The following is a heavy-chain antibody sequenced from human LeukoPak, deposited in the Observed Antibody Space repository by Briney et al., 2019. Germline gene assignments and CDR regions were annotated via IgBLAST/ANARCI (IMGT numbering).Heavy chain of an antibody. CDR1: GFTFSSYS. D-gene: IGHD3-22*01. J-gene: IGHJ4*02. V-gene: IGHV3-48*01. CDR3: ARGYDVVDY. Sequence: PGGSLRLSCAASGFTFSSYSMNWVRQAPGKGLEWVSYISSGSSTIYYADSVKGRFTISRDNAKNSLYLQMNSLRAEDTAVYYCARGYDVVDYWGQGTLVTVSS. CDR2: ISSGSSTI.